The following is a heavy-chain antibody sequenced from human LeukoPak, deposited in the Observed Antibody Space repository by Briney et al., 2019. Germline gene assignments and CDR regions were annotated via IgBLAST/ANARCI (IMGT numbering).Heavy chain of an antibody. CDR1: GFTFSDAW. Sequence: GGALRLSCAASGFTFSDAWMSWVRQAPGKGLEWVGRIKSKTDGGTTDYAAPVKGRFTISRDDSKNTLYLQMNSLKTEDTAVYHCTTRGGSFSIFDYWGQGTLVTVSS. CDR3: TTRGGSFSIFDY. D-gene: IGHD1-26*01. CDR2: IKSKTDGGTT. J-gene: IGHJ4*02. V-gene: IGHV3-15*01.